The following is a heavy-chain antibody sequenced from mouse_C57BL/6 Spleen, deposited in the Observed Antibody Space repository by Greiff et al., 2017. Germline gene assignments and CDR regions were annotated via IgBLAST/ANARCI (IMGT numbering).Heavy chain of an antibody. CDR1: GFNIKDDY. D-gene: IGHD1-1*01. CDR2: IDPENGDT. V-gene: IGHV14-4*01. Sequence: VQLKESGAELVRPGASVKLSCTASGFNIKDDYMHWVKQRPEQGLEWIGWIDPENGDTEYASKFQGKATITADTSSNTAYLQLSSLTSEDTAVXYCTTTVVEGWFAYWGQGTLVTVSA. J-gene: IGHJ3*01. CDR3: TTTVVEGWFAY.